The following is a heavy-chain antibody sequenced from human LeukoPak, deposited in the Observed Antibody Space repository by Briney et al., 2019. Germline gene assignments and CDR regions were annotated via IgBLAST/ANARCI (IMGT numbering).Heavy chain of an antibody. Sequence: ASETLSLTCTVSGGSISSSSYYWGWIRQPPGKGLEWIGSIYYSGSTYYNPSLKSRVTISVDKSKNQFSLKLSSVTAADTAVYYCARGGLYCSSTSCYRRVNWFDPWGQGTLVTVSS. J-gene: IGHJ5*02. D-gene: IGHD2-2*01. V-gene: IGHV4-39*07. CDR2: IYYSGST. CDR1: GGSISSSSYY. CDR3: ARGGLYCSSTSCYRRVNWFDP.